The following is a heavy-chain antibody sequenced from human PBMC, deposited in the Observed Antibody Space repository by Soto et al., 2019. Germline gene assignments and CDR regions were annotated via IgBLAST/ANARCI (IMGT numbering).Heavy chain of an antibody. D-gene: IGHD2-21*01. CDR3: ARTRAATDSLYWFDP. CDR1: GGTFSSYP. CDR2: IIPILNIA. J-gene: IGHJ5*02. V-gene: IGHV1-69*02. Sequence: QVQLVQSGAEVKKPGSSVKVSCKASGGTFSSYPISWVRQAPGQGLEWMGRIIPILNIANYAQKFQGRVTLTADKSTNTAYMELSSLRSEDTAVYYCARTRAATDSLYWFDPRGQGTLVTVSS.